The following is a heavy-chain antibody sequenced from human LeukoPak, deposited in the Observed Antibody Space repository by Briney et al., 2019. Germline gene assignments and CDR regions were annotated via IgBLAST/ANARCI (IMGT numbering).Heavy chain of an antibody. CDR1: GGTFSSYA. CDR2: IIPIFGTA. Sequence: SVKVSCKASGGTFSSYAISWVRQAPGQGLEWMGGIIPIFGTANYAQKFQGRVTITADESTSTAYMELSSLRSEDTAVYYCARGSEGLSPRRDYGDYVIVRWGQETLVTVSS. J-gene: IGHJ4*02. V-gene: IGHV1-69*01. D-gene: IGHD4-17*01. CDR3: ARGSEGLSPRRDYGDYVIVR.